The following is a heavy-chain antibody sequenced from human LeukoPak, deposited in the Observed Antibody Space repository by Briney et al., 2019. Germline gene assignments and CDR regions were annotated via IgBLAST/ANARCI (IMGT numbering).Heavy chain of an antibody. V-gene: IGHV3-9*01. Sequence: PGGSLRLSCAASGFTFDDYAMHWVRQAPGKGLEWVSGISWNSGSIGYADSVKGRFTISRDNAKNSLYLQMNSLRAEDTALYYCAKDIPPTAMGAFDIWGQGTMVTVSS. CDR3: AKDIPPTAMGAFDI. CDR2: ISWNSGSI. D-gene: IGHD5-18*01. CDR1: GFTFDDYA. J-gene: IGHJ3*02.